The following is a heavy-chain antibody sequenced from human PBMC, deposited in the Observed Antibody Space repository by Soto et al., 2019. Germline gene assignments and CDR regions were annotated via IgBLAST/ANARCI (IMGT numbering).Heavy chain of an antibody. Sequence: SVKISCKASGGTFSSYTISWVRQAPGQGLEWMGRIIPILGIANYAQKFQGRVTITADTSTSTAYMELSSLRSDDTAVYYCARDLGDDFDYWGQGTLVTVSS. CDR3: ARDLGDDFDY. D-gene: IGHD1-26*01. J-gene: IGHJ4*02. V-gene: IGHV1-69*04. CDR1: GGTFSSYT. CDR2: IIPILGIA.